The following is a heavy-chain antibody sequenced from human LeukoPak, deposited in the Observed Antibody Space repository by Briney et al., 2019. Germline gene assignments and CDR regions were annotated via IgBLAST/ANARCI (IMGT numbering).Heavy chain of an antibody. CDR2: IYYSGSS. Sequence: SETLSLTCTFSGGSISSSSYYWAWIRQPPGKGLEWIGNIYYSGSSYYNPSLKSRVTIAIDTSKNQFSLKLSSVTAADTAVYYCARGEGGYFDYWGQGTPVTVSS. J-gene: IGHJ4*02. CDR3: ARGEGGYFDY. V-gene: IGHV4-39*01. D-gene: IGHD3-22*01. CDR1: GGSISSSSYY.